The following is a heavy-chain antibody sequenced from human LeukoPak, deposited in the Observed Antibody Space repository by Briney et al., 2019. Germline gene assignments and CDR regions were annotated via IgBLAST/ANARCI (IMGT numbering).Heavy chain of an antibody. Sequence: PGESLRLSCAASGFTVSSNYMNWVRQVPGKGLEWVSVTYSGGVTDYADSVKGRFTISRDDSKNTVYLQMSSLRVEDTAVYFCARVHWGTTRYLDYWGQATQVTVSS. CDR1: GFTVSSNY. CDR3: ARVHWGTTRYLDY. J-gene: IGHJ4*02. CDR2: TYSGGVT. D-gene: IGHD1-1*01. V-gene: IGHV3-66*01.